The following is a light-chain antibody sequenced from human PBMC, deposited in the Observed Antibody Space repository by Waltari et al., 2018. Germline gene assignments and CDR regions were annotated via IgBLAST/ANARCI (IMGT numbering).Light chain of an antibody. CDR1: QTVGSSY. V-gene: IGKV3-20*01. J-gene: IGKJ1*01. Sequence: IVLTQSPGTLSLSPGERATLSCRASQTVGSSYLAWYQQKPGQAPRLLIYDASSRATRIPDRFSGSGSGTDFTLSINRLEPEDFAVYYCQHYGSSPPTWTLGQGTKVEIK. CDR2: DAS. CDR3: QHYGSSPPTWT.